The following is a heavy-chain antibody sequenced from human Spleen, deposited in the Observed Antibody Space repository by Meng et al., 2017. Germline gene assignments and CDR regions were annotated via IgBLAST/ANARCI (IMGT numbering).Heavy chain of an antibody. D-gene: IGHD6-19*01. CDR3: ARDHPGQWLGFDY. V-gene: IGHV4-39*07. J-gene: IGHJ4*02. CDR2: IYYSGST. Sequence: GSLRLSCTVSGGSISSSSYYWGWIRQPPGKGLEWIGSIYYSGSTYYNPSLKSRVTISVDTSKNQFSLKLSSVTAADTAVYYCARDHPGQWLGFDYWGQGTVVTV. CDR1: GGSISSSSYY.